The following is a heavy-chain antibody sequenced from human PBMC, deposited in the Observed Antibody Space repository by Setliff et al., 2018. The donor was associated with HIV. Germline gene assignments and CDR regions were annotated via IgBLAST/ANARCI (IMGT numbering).Heavy chain of an antibody. D-gene: IGHD5-12*01. V-gene: IGHV3-74*01. J-gene: IGHJ4*02. Sequence: GGSLRLSCAASGFTFSTYWMHWVRQAPGKGLVWVSQISPDGSFTRYADSVKGRFTISRDSAKNTLYLHMNSLGVEDTGVYYCHSGYDTEEQSYFDYWGQGTLVTVSS. CDR2: ISPDGSFT. CDR3: HSGYDTEEQSYFDY. CDR1: GFTFSTYW.